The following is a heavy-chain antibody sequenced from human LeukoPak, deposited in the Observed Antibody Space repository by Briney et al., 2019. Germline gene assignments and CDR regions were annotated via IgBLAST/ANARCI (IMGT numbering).Heavy chain of an antibody. D-gene: IGHD5-18*01. CDR2: ISDSGGTI. J-gene: IGHJ4*02. V-gene: IGHV3-48*02. Sequence: GGSLRLSCAASGFTFGGYTMTWVRQAPGKGLEWVSSISDSGGTIYYADSVKGRFTISRDNAKNSLYLQMNSLRDEDTAVYYCARDGGSGYSFGPNFDYWGQGILVTVSS. CDR1: GFTFGGYT. CDR3: ARDGGSGYSFGPNFDY.